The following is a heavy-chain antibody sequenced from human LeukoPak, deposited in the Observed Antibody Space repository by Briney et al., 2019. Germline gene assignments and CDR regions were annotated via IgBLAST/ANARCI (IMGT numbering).Heavy chain of an antibody. J-gene: IGHJ4*02. CDR1: GFTFKDFY. V-gene: IGHV3-11*05. CDR3: ARGPTRYSFDY. CDR2: INHLGSQT. Sequence: GGSLRLSCAASGFTFKDFYMSWVRQAPGKGLEWVSYINHLGSQTDYADSVKGRFTISRDNARNSLSLQMNNLRVEDTAVYYCARGPTRYSFDYWGQGILVTVSS.